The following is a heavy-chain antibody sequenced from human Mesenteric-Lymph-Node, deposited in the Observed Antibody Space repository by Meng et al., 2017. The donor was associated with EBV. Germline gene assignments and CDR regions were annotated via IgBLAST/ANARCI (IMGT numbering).Heavy chain of an antibody. CDR2: MYDSGST. CDR3: ARDAGGDYWYFDL. Sequence: VQREEAGPGLGTPSGTRSLSCTVSCGSFSSDYWGWVRQSPGKGLEWIGYMYDSGSTDYNPSLKSRVTISVDTSKNQFSLKLNSVTAADTAVYYCARDAGGDYWYFDLWGRGTLVTVSS. J-gene: IGHJ2*01. CDR1: CGSFSSDY. D-gene: IGHD4-17*01. V-gene: IGHV4-59*01.